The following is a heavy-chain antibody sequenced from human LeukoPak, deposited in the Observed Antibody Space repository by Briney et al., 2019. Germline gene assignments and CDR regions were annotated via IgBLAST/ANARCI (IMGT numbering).Heavy chain of an antibody. CDR3: ARVHRRCSSTSCYRAAWFDP. Sequence: GASVKVSCKASGYTFTSDDINWVRQATGQGLEWMGWMNPHSGNTGYAQKFQGRVTITRNTSISTAYMEVSSLRSEDTAVHYCARVHRRCSSTSCYRAAWFDPWGQGTLVTVSS. CDR2: MNPHSGNT. J-gene: IGHJ5*02. V-gene: IGHV1-8*03. D-gene: IGHD2-2*01. CDR1: GYTFTSDD.